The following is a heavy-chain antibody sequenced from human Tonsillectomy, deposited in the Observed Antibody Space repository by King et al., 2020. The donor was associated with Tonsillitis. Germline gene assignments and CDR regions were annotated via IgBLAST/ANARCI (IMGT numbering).Heavy chain of an antibody. V-gene: IGHV4-39*01. Sequence: LQLQESGPGLVKPSYTLSLTCTVSGGSISSSSYYLGWIRQPPGKGLEWTGTIYYSGSTYYNPSLKSRVTISVDTPKNQFSLKLSSVTAADTAVYYCARWAAMITSFDYWGQGTLVTVSS. CDR2: IYYSGST. D-gene: IGHD5-18*01. J-gene: IGHJ4*02. CDR1: GGSISSSSYY. CDR3: ARWAAMITSFDY.